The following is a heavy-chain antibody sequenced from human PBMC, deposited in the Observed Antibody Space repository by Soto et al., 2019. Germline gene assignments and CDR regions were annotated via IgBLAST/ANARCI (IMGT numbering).Heavy chain of an antibody. CDR3: ARGPQTWPRTKSNWFDP. Sequence: SETTALTCSVSSDSMDEYDGGWIRQHPGKGLEWIGYIYFSGETNYNPSLKSRVTISVDTSKNQFSLKLSSVTAADTAVYYCARGPQTWPRTKSNWFDPWGQGTLVTVSS. D-gene: IGHD1-7*01. CDR2: IYFSGET. V-gene: IGHV4-59*12. CDR1: SDSMDEYD. J-gene: IGHJ5*02.